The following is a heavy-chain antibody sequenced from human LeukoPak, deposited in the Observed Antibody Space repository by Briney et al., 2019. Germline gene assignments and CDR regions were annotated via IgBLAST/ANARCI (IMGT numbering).Heavy chain of an antibody. J-gene: IGHJ6*02. CDR1: GFTFSSYW. Sequence: PGGSLRLSCAASGFTFSSYWTNWARQAPGKGLEWVASINHNGNVNYYVDSVKGRFTISRDNAKNSLYLQMNSLRDEDTALYYCAKEEGVWGQGTTVIVSS. V-gene: IGHV3-7*01. CDR2: INHNGNVN. CDR3: AKEEGV.